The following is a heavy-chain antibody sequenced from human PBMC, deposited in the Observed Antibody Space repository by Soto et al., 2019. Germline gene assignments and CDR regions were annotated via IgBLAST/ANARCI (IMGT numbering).Heavy chain of an antibody. D-gene: IGHD3-22*01. CDR2: IYYSGST. Sequence: SETLSLTCAVSGGSISSGGYSWSWIRQPPGKGLVWIGYIYYSGSTYYNPSLKSRVTISVDTSKNQFSLKLSSVTAADTAVYYCARASYYYDSSGYYLTPTLYYFDYWGQGTLVTVSS. CDR3: ARASYYYDSSGYYLTPTLYYFDY. J-gene: IGHJ4*02. CDR1: GGSISSGGYS. V-gene: IGHV4-30-2*05.